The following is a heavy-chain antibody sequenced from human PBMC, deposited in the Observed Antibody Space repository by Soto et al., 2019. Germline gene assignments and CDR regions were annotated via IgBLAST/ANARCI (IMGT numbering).Heavy chain of an antibody. J-gene: IGHJ4*02. Sequence: GASVKFSCKASGYTFTGYYMNWVRQAPGQGLEWMGWINANSGGTHYAQKFQGRVTMTRDTSISTAYMELSRLRSDDTAVYYCARTNRGYYYDSSGIHYWGQGTLVTVSS. CDR1: GYTFTGYY. CDR3: ARTNRGYYYDSSGIHY. CDR2: INANSGGT. D-gene: IGHD3-22*01. V-gene: IGHV1-2*02.